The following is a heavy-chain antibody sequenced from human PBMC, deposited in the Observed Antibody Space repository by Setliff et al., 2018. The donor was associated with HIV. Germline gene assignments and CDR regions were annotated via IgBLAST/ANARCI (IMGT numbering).Heavy chain of an antibody. CDR3: ARVGASGVPSTMDYYYYMDV. Sequence: SETLSLTCTVSGGSISSYYWSWIRQPAGKGLEWIGRIYTSGSTNYNPSLKSRVTMSVDTSKNRFSLKLSSVTAADTAVYYCARVGASGVPSTMDYYYYMDVWGKGTTVTVSS. D-gene: IGHD3-10*01. V-gene: IGHV4-4*07. CDR1: GGSISSYY. J-gene: IGHJ6*03. CDR2: IYTSGST.